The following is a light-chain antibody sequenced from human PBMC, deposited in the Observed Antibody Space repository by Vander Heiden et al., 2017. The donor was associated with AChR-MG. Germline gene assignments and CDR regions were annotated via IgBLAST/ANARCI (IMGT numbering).Light chain of an antibody. CDR2: GAS. CDR3: QQYNNWPPGT. J-gene: IGKJ1*01. CDR1: QSVSSN. Sequence: VLTQSPATLSVSPGERATLSCRASQSVSSNLAWYQQKPGQAPRLLNYGASNRATGIPARFSGSGSGTEFTLTISSLQSEDFAVYYCQQYNNWPPGTFGQGTKVEIK. V-gene: IGKV3-15*01.